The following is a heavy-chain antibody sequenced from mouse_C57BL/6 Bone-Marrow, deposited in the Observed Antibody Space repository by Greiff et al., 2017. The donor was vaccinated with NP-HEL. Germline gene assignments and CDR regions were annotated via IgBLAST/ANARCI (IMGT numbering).Heavy chain of an antibody. J-gene: IGHJ4*01. V-gene: IGHV5-4*01. CDR2: ISDGGSYT. Sequence: EVKLVESGGGLVKPGGSLKLSCAASGFTFSSYAMSWVRQTPEKRLEWVATISDGGSYTYYPDNVKGRFTISRDNAKNNLYLQMSHLKSEDTAMYYCARERDYYYAMDYWGQGTSVTVSS. CDR1: GFTFSSYA. CDR3: ARERDYYYAMDY. D-gene: IGHD3-3*01.